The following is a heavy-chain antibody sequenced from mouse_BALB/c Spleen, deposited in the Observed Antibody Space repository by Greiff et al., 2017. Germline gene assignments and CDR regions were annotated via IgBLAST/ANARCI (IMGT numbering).Heavy chain of an antibody. Sequence: QVQLKESGPQLVRPGASVKISCKASGYSFTSYWMHWVKQRPGQGLEWIGMIDPSDSETRLNQKFKDKATLTVDKSSSTAYMQLSSPTSEDSAVYYCARYGNHWYFDVWGAGTTVTVSS. CDR3: ARYGNHWYFDV. CDR1: GYSFTSYW. J-gene: IGHJ1*01. D-gene: IGHD2-1*01. CDR2: IDPSDSET. V-gene: IGHV1S126*01.